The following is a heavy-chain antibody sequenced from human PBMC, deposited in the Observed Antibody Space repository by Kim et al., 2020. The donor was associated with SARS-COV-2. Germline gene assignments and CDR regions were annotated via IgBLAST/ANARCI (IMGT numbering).Heavy chain of an antibody. J-gene: IGHJ6*02. Sequence: ASVKVSCKASGYTFTSYAMHWVRQAPGQRLEWMGWINAGNGNTKYSQKFQGRVTITRDTSASTAYIELSSLRSEDTAVYYCAREVVVVPAAIRYGMDVWGQGTTVTVSS. CDR3: AREVVVVPAAIRYGMDV. CDR1: GYTFTSYA. V-gene: IGHV1-3*01. D-gene: IGHD2-2*01. CDR2: INAGNGNT.